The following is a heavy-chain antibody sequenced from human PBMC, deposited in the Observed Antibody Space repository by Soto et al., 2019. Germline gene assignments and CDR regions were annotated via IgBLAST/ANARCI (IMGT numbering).Heavy chain of an antibody. CDR3: ARSWVNCSGGSCYFDYFDY. V-gene: IGHV4-34*01. D-gene: IGHD2-15*01. CDR2: INYSGST. Sequence: SETLSLTCAVYGGSFSGYYWSWIRQPPGKGLEWIGNINYSGSTNYNPSLKSRVTISVDTSKNQFSLKLSSVTAADTAVYYCARSWVNCSGGSCYFDYFDYWGQGTLVTAPQ. J-gene: IGHJ4*02. CDR1: GGSFSGYY.